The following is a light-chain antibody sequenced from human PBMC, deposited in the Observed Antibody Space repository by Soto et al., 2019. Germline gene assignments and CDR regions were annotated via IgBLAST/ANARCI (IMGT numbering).Light chain of an antibody. CDR2: DAS. J-gene: IGKJ2*01. CDR3: HTYNSYSLHT. V-gene: IGKV1-5*01. CDR1: QNIFTY. Sequence: DIHMTQSPSTLSASVGDRVTISCRASQNIFTYLAWYQQKPGKAPKLLIFDASTLQSGVPPRFSGSGSGTEFTLTISSLQPDDFATYYCHTYNSYSLHTFGQGTKLEIK.